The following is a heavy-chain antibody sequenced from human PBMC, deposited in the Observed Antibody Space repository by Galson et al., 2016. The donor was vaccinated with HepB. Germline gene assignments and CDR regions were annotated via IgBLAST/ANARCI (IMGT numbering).Heavy chain of an antibody. D-gene: IGHD1-1*01. CDR3: ARELPYNWNDVYFYMDV. J-gene: IGHJ6*03. CDR2: IMPIFGAP. Sequence: SVKVSCKASGDTFNTYTFNWVRQAPGQGLEWMGGIMPIFGAPNYAQEFQGRLTISAVESTSTAYMELSSLRYEDSAIYYCARELPYNWNDVYFYMDVWGQGTMVIVS. V-gene: IGHV1-69*13. CDR1: GDTFNTYT.